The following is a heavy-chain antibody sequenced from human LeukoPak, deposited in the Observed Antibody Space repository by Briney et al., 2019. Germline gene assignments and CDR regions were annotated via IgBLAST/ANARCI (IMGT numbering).Heavy chain of an antibody. CDR1: GGSISSNGYY. J-gene: IGHJ4*02. CDR2: IYYSGST. CDR3: ARWVITGTGDD. Sequence: PSETLSLACTVSGGSISSNGYYWGWSRQPPGKGLEWIGTIYYSGSTYYNPSLKSRVTISVDTSKNQFSLKLSSVTAADTAVYYCARWVITGTGDDWGQGTLVTVSS. D-gene: IGHD1-20*01. V-gene: IGHV4-39*01.